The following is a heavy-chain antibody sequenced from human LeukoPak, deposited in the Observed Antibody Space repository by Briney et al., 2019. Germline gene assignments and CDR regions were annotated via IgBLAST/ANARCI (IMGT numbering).Heavy chain of an antibody. J-gene: IGHJ4*02. CDR3: AYRSGRNGDSDY. Sequence: SVKVSCKASGGTFSSYAISWVRQAPGQGLEWMGGIVPIFGTANYAQKFQGRVTITADESTSTAYMELSSLRSEDTAVYYCAYRSGRNGDSDYWGQGTLVTVSS. CDR1: GGTFSSYA. V-gene: IGHV1-69*13. D-gene: IGHD4-17*01. CDR2: IVPIFGTA.